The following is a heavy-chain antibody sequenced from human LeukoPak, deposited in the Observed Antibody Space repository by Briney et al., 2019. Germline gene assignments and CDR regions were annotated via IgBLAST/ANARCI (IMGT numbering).Heavy chain of an antibody. CDR1: SGSIRGHY. V-gene: IGHV4-34*01. CDR3: ARGRIAAV. Sequence: SETLSLTCAVYSGSIRGHYWSWIRQPPGKGLEWIGKINHSGSADYNPSLKSRVTISLDTSKTQFSLQLSSVTAADTAVYYCARGRIAAVWGQGTLVTVSS. J-gene: IGHJ4*02. D-gene: IGHD6-13*01. CDR2: INHSGSA.